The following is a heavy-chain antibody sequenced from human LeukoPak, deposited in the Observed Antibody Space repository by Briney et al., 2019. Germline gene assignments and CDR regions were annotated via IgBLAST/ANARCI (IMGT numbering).Heavy chain of an antibody. CDR1: GYTLSDFG. CDR3: ARDKKGIHDTFDI. D-gene: IGHD3-9*01. CDR2: ISTYNGDT. J-gene: IGHJ3*02. Sequence: ASVKVFCKASGYTLSDFGINWVRQGPGQGLGWMGWISTYNGDTKYAQKVQGRVTMTTDTSTSTAYMELRSPRSDDTAVYYCARDKKGIHDTFDIWGQGTMVTVSS. V-gene: IGHV1-18*01.